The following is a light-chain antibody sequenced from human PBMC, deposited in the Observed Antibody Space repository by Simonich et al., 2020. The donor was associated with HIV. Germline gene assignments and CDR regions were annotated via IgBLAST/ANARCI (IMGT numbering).Light chain of an antibody. CDR2: GAS. Sequence: EIVMTQSPATLSVSPGESATLSCRAGQSVSNNLAWYQQKPGQAPRLLIYGASTRATGIPARFSGSGSGTEFTLTITSMQSEDFAVYYCQQYNYWLITFGQGTRLEIK. J-gene: IGKJ5*01. V-gene: IGKV3-15*01. CDR1: QSVSNN. CDR3: QQYNYWLIT.